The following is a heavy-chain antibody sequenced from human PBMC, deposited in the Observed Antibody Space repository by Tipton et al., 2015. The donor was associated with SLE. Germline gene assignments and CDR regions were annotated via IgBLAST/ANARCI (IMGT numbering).Heavy chain of an antibody. J-gene: IGHJ5*02. V-gene: IGHV3-11*01. Sequence: QVQLVQSGGGLVKPGGSLRLSCAASGFTFSDYYMNWIRQAPGKGLEWLSYMSGGGTMTYYADSVKGRFTISRDNAKNSLYLQMNSLRAEDTAVYYCARLGSIQLWTSWFDPWGQGTLVTVSS. CDR1: GFTFSDYY. CDR3: ARLGSIQLWTSWFDP. D-gene: IGHD5-24*01. CDR2: MSGGGTMT.